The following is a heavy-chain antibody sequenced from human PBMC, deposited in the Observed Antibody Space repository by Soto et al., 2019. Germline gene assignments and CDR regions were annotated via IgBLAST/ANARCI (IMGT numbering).Heavy chain of an antibody. CDR3: ARGQWYFDL. V-gene: IGHV4-59*11. CDR2: VSYSGST. Sequence: QVQLQESGPGLVKPSETLSLTCAVSGVSITGHHWSWIRQSPGKGLEWIGYVSYSGSTKYNPSLKTTVTISLDTSEGQVSLELSSVSAADTAVYYCARGQWYFDLWGRGTLVTVSS. CDR1: GVSITGHH. J-gene: IGHJ2*01.